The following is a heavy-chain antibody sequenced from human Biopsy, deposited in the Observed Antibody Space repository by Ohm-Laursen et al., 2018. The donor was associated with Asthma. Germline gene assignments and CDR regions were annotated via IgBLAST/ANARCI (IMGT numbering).Heavy chain of an antibody. Sequence: SDTLSLTCTVGGAYIGSRDHHWSWIRQSPGTGLEWIGFVFWSGTTHYNRSLERRLSISIDTTRNEFSKTLRSVTAADTAVYFCARVASYGDLYFGIDVWGPGTTVSVS. CDR2: VFWSGTT. CDR1: GAYIGSRDHH. D-gene: IGHD4-17*01. J-gene: IGHJ6*02. V-gene: IGHV4-30-4*02. CDR3: ARVASYGDLYFGIDV.